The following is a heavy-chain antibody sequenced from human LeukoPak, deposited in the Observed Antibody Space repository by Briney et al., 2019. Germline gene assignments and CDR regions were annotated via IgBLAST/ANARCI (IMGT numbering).Heavy chain of an antibody. D-gene: IGHD1-7*01. CDR3: AKGLQWELPFDC. CDR2: IGGSGDST. J-gene: IGHJ4*02. CDR1: GFTFYAYA. Sequence: GGSLRLSCAASGFTFYAYAMTRVRQAPGKGLEWVSGIGGSGDSTIYADSVRGRFTISRDNSSNTLYLQMNSLRAEDTAVYYCAKGLQWELPFDCWGQGTLVTVSS. V-gene: IGHV3-23*01.